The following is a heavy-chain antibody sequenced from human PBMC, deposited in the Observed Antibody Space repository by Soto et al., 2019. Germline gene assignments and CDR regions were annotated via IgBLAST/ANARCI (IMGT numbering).Heavy chain of an antibody. Sequence: SETLSLTCAVYGGSFSGYYWSWIRQPPGKGLEWIGEINHSGSTNYNPSLKSRVTISVDTSKNQFSLKLSSVTAADTAVYYCARVVPAAIRGGDYGMDVGGQGTTVTVSS. CDR2: INHSGST. V-gene: IGHV4-34*01. CDR3: ARVVPAAIRGGDYGMDV. CDR1: GGSFSGYY. D-gene: IGHD2-2*01. J-gene: IGHJ6*02.